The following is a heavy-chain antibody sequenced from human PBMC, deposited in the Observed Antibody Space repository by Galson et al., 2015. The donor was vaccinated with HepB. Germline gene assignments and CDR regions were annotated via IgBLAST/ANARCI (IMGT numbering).Heavy chain of an antibody. CDR3: AKDQDIAVVGPLDY. J-gene: IGHJ4*02. CDR2: ISYDGSNK. CDR1: GFTFSSYG. V-gene: IGHV3-30*18. D-gene: IGHD6-19*01. Sequence: SLRLSCAASGFTFSSYGMHWVRQAPGKGLEWVAVISYDGSNKYYADSVKGRFTISRDNSKNTLYLQMNSLRAEDTAVYYCAKDQDIAVVGPLDYWGQGTLVTVSS.